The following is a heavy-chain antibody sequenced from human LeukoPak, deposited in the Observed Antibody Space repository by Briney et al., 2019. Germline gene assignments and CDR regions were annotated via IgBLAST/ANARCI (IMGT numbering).Heavy chain of an antibody. CDR3: ARGSVWFGETHY. D-gene: IGHD3-10*01. J-gene: IGHJ4*02. CDR2: MNPNSGNT. Sequence: APVKVSCKASGYTFTSYDINWVRQAPGQGLEWMGWMNPNSGNTGYAQKFQGRVTITRNTSISTAYMELSSLRSEDTAVYYCARGSVWFGETHYWGQGTLVTVSS. CDR1: GYTFTSYD. V-gene: IGHV1-8*03.